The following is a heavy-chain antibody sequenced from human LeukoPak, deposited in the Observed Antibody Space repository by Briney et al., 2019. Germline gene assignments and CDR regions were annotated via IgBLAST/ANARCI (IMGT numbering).Heavy chain of an antibody. CDR1: GFTFDDYA. D-gene: IGHD3-22*01. CDR2: ISWNSGSI. CDR3: ARDASLSYYDDWFDP. J-gene: IGHJ5*02. Sequence: PGGSLRLSCAASGFTFDDYAMHWVRQAPGKGLEWVSGISWNSGSIGYADSVKGRFTISRDNAKNSLYLQMNSLRAEDTAVYYCARDASLSYYDDWFDPWGQGTLVTVSS. V-gene: IGHV3-9*01.